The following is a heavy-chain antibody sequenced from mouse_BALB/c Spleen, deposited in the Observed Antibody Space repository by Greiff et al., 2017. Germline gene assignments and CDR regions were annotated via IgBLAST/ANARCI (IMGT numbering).Heavy chain of an antibody. CDR2: ISYSGST. V-gene: IGHV3-8*02. D-gene: IGHD2-1*01. CDR3: ARYKGGNYLFAY. CDR1: GDSITSGY. J-gene: IGHJ3*01. Sequence: EVHLVESGPSLVKPSQTLSLTCSVTGDSITSGYWNWIRKFPGNKLEYMGYISYSGSTYYNPSLKSRISITRDTSKNQYYLQLNSVTTEDTATYYCARYKGGNYLFAYWGQGTLVTVSA.